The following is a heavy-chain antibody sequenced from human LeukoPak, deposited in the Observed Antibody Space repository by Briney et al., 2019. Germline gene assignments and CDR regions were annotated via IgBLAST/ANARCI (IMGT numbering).Heavy chain of an antibody. D-gene: IGHD2-15*01. J-gene: IGHJ5*02. CDR2: IYYSGST. V-gene: IGHV4-39*01. CDR1: GDSISTSSYY. CDR3: ARHLGRSCSGIIVCPNWFDP. Sequence: SETLSLTCTVSGDSISTSSYYWGWIRQPPGKGLEWIGGIYYSGSTYYNPSLKSRVTISVDTSKNQFSLKLSSVTAADTAVYYCARHLGRSCSGIIVCPNWFDPWGQGSLVTVSS.